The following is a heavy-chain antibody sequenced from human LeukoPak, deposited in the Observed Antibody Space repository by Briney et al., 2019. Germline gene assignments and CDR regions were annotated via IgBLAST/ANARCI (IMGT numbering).Heavy chain of an antibody. Sequence: GGSLRLSCAASGFTFSSYAMSWVRQAPGKGLEWVSAISGSGGSTYYADSVKGRFTISRDNSKNTLYLQMNSLRAEDTAVYYCARGPRSGSYNRRPNWYFDLWGRGTLVTVSS. D-gene: IGHD1-26*01. CDR1: GFTFSSYA. CDR3: ARGPRSGSYNRRPNWYFDL. CDR2: ISGSGGST. V-gene: IGHV3-23*01. J-gene: IGHJ2*01.